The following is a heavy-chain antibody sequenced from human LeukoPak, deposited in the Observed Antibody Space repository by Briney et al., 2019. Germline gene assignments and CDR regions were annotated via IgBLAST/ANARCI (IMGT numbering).Heavy chain of an antibody. CDR1: GYTFTSYD. D-gene: IGHD3-22*01. V-gene: IGHV1-8*01. J-gene: IGHJ4*02. Sequence: GASVKVSCKASGYTFTSYDINWVRQATGQGLEWMGWMNPNSGNTGYAQEFQGRVTMTRNTSISTAYMELSSLRSEDTAVYYWARGTFPYYYDSSGYSSGSWGQGTLVTVSS. CDR3: ARGTFPYYYDSSGYSSGS. CDR2: MNPNSGNT.